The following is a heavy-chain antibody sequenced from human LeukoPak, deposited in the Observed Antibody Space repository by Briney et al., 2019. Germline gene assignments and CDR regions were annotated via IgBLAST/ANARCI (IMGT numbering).Heavy chain of an antibody. V-gene: IGHV1-46*01. D-gene: IGHD3-22*01. CDR3: ARDRNYDSSGYYDY. CDR1: GYTFTSYY. J-gene: IGHJ4*02. Sequence: GASVKVSCKASGYTFTSYYMHWVRPGPRQGLEWMGIINPSGDSTSYEQKFEGRVTMTRDTSTSTVYMELSSRRSEDTAVNYCARDRNYDSSGYYDYWGQGTLVTVSS. CDR2: INPSGDST.